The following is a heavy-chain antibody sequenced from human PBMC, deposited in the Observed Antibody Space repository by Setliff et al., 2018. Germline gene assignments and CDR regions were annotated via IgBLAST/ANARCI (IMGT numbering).Heavy chain of an antibody. Sequence: GRCLRLSCAASGFTFDDYGMGWVRHAPGKGLEWVAGINWNGGSTGYADSVKGRFTISRDNSKNTLYLKMNSLRAEDTAVYYCAKDQGAAAGKFPYYYYYYGMDVWGQGTLVTVSS. CDR2: INWNGGST. V-gene: IGHV3-20*04. CDR3: AKDQGAAAGKFPYYYYYYGMDV. D-gene: IGHD6-13*01. CDR1: GFTFDDYG. J-gene: IGHJ6*02.